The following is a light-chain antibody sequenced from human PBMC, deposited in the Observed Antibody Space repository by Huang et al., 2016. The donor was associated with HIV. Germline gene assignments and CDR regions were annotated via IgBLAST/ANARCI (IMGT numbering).Light chain of an antibody. V-gene: IGKV2D-29*01. J-gene: IGKJ3*01. CDR3: MQSGHLPFA. CDR1: QSLLQSAGKTF. Sequence: DIMLTQTPLSLSVTPGQPASISCKSSQSLLQSAGKTFLYWFLQRPGLPPQLLIYEGSNRFSGVPDRFSGSGSATDFTLTISRVEAEDVGVYYCMQSGHLPFAFGPGTKVD. CDR2: EGS.